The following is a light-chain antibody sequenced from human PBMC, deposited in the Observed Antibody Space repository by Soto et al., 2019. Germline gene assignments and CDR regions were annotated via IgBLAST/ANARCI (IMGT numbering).Light chain of an antibody. V-gene: IGLV2-14*03. CDR1: SSDVGGYNF. CDR2: EVS. Sequence: QSALTQPASVSGSPGQSFTISCTGTSSDVGGYNFVSWYQQHPGKAPKLMIFEVSHRPSGVSDRFSGSKSGNTASLTISGLQAEDEADYYCSSYTSSITYVFGTGTKLTVL. CDR3: SSYTSSITYV. J-gene: IGLJ1*01.